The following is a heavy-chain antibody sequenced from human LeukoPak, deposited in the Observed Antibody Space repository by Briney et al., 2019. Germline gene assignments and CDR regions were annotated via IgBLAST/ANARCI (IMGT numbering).Heavy chain of an antibody. CDR3: ARSEIGYSSGWYVQYYFDY. Sequence: GRSLRLSCAASGFTFSSYAMLWVRQAPGKGLEWVAVISYDGSNKYYADSVKGRFTISRDNSKNTLYLQMNSLRAEDTAVYYCARSEIGYSSGWYVQYYFDYWGQGTLVTVSS. D-gene: IGHD6-19*01. CDR2: ISYDGSNK. V-gene: IGHV3-30*04. J-gene: IGHJ4*02. CDR1: GFTFSSYA.